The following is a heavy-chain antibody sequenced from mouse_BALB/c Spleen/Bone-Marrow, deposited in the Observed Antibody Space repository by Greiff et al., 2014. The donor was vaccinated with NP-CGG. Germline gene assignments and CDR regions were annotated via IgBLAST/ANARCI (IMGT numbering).Heavy chain of an antibody. J-gene: IGHJ3*01. D-gene: IGHD2-14*01. Sequence: QVQLQQSGAELVKPGASVKLSCEASGYTSTEYFIHWVKQRPGQGLEWIGWFYPGSGSIKYNEKFKDKATLTVDKSSSTVYMGLSRLTTEVTTVYFCARHDDRLRAWFDYWGQGTLVTVSA. CDR3: ARHDDRLRAWFDY. CDR1: GYTSTEYF. V-gene: IGHV1-62-2*01. CDR2: FYPGSGSI.